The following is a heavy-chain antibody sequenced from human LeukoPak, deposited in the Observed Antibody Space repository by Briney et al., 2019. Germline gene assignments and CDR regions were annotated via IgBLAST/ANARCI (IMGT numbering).Heavy chain of an antibody. CDR1: GGSISSYY. V-gene: IGHV4-59*12. D-gene: IGHD5-12*01. J-gene: IGHJ5*02. CDR3: ARGGDDISVSPFDP. Sequence: NASETLSLTCTVSGGSISSYYWSWIRQPPGKGLEWIGYIYYSGSTNYNPSLKSRVTISVDTSKNQFSLKLSSVTAADTAVYYCARGGDDISVSPFDPWGQGTLVTVSS. CDR2: IYYSGST.